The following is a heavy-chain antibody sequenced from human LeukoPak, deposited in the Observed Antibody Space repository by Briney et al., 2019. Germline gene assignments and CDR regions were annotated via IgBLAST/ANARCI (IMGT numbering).Heavy chain of an antibody. V-gene: IGHV1-3*01. CDR2: INAVNGNT. J-gene: IGHJ4*02. Sequence: ASVKVSCKASGYTLTSYAMHWVRQAPGQRLEWMGWINAVNGNTKYSQKFQGRVTITRDTSASTAYMELSSLRSEDTAVYYCARGSSGWYPPGDYWGQGTLVTVSS. CDR1: GYTLTSYA. D-gene: IGHD6-19*01. CDR3: ARGSSGWYPPGDY.